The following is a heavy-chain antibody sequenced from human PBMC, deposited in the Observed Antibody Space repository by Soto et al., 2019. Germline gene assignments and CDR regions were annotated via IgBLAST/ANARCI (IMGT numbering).Heavy chain of an antibody. V-gene: IGHV4-30-2*01. CDR3: VRLSDR. Sequence: FSPRSSTGCAHNREICSWSWIRQPPGKGLEWIGYIYHSGSTYYNPSLKSRVTISVDRSKNQFSLKLSSVTGADSAADYRVRLSDRWGPGTLVTVSA. CDR2: IYHSGST. J-gene: IGHJ5*02. CDR1: GCAHNREICS.